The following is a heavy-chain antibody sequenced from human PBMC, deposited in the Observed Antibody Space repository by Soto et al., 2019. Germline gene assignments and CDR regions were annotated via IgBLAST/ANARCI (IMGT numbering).Heavy chain of an antibody. CDR2: IIDSGAST. CDR3: AKGRSYYYYYGVDA. Sequence: EVQLLESGGGLVQPGGSLRLSCAASGFTFSSCAMGWVRQAPGKGLEWVSDIIDSGASTYYADSVKGRFTISRDNSKSTLYLQMNSLRAEDTALYYCAKGRSYYYYYGVDAWGQGTTVTVSS. J-gene: IGHJ6*02. CDR1: GFTFSSCA. V-gene: IGHV3-23*01.